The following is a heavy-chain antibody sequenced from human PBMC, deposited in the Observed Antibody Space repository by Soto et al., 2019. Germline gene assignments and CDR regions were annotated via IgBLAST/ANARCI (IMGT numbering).Heavy chain of an antibody. Sequence: GGSLRLSCAASGFTFSSYWMHWVRQAPGKGLVWVSRINSDGSSTSYADSVKGRFTISRDNAKNTLYLQMNSLRAEDTAVYYCASLMGLGYCSGGSCLDAFDIWGQGTMVTVSS. V-gene: IGHV3-74*01. CDR2: INSDGSST. CDR1: GFTFSSYW. CDR3: ASLMGLGYCSGGSCLDAFDI. D-gene: IGHD2-15*01. J-gene: IGHJ3*02.